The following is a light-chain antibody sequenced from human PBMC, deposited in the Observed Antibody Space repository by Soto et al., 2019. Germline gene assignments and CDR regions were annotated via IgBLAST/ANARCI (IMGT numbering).Light chain of an antibody. CDR2: DAS. CDR3: QGYDILPNP. V-gene: IGKV1-33*01. CDR1: QDIGNY. J-gene: IGKJ5*01. Sequence: DIQMTQSQTSLSASVGDRITITCQASQDIGNYVNWYKQKPGKAPKLLIYDASTLESGVPSRFSGSGSGTDFTFTICCLQPEDFATYYCQGYDILPNPFGQVTRLAIK.